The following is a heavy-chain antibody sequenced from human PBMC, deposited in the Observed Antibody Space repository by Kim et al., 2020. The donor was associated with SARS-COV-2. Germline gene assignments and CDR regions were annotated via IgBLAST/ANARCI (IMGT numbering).Heavy chain of an antibody. Sequence: ETLSLTCAFYGGSFSGYYWSWIRQPPGKGLEWIGEINHSGSTNYNPSLKSRVTISVDTSKNQFSLKLSSVTAADTAVYYCARVTMVRGGFQPGSSWYSSWGQGTLVTVSS. CDR1: GGSFSGYY. CDR3: ARVTMVRGGFQPGSSWYSS. CDR2: INHSGST. J-gene: IGHJ4*02. V-gene: IGHV4-34*01. D-gene: IGHD6-13*01.